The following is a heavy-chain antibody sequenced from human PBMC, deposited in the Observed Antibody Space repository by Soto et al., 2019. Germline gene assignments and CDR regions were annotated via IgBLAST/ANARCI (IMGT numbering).Heavy chain of an antibody. D-gene: IGHD6-19*01. V-gene: IGHV4-59*08. CDR2: IYYSGST. CDR3: ARRGSGWAGWFDP. CDR1: GGSISSYY. J-gene: IGHJ5*02. Sequence: QVQLQESGPGLVKPSETLSLTCTVSGGSISSYYWSWIRQPPGKGLEWIGYIYYSGSTNYNPSRKSRVTKSVDTSKNQFSLKLSSVTVADTAVYYCARRGSGWAGWFDPWGQGTLVTVSS.